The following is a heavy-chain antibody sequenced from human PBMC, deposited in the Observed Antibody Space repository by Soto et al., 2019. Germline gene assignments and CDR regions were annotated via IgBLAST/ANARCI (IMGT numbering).Heavy chain of an antibody. D-gene: IGHD2-21*02. CDR3: ARRRYCGADCYSQYYYGMDI. CDR2: VIPVLGVT. V-gene: IGHV1-69*02. Sequence: QVQLVQSGAELKKPGSSVKVSCRSGGDTFSSYTVSWVRQAPGQGLEWMGRVIPVLGVTNYARKFQGRVSITAETSTSTAYLELRSLTSGDSGIYYCARRRYCGADCYSQYYYGMDIWGQGTTVIVSS. CDR1: GDTFSSYT. J-gene: IGHJ6*02.